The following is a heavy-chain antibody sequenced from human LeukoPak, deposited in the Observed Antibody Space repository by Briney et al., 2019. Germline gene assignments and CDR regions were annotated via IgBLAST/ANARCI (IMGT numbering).Heavy chain of an antibody. D-gene: IGHD6-13*01. V-gene: IGHV3-30*18. J-gene: IGHJ4*02. Sequence: PGRSLRLSCAASGFTFSSYGMHWVRQAPGKGLEWVAVISYDGSNKYYTDSVKGRFTISRDNSKNTLYLQMNSLRAEDTAVYYCAKVGAADYSSSWYDQYFDYWGQGTLVTVSS. CDR3: AKVGAADYSSSWYDQYFDY. CDR2: ISYDGSNK. CDR1: GFTFSSYG.